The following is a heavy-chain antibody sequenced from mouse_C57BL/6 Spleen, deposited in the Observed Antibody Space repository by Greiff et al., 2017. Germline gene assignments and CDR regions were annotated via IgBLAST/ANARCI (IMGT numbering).Heavy chain of an antibody. V-gene: IGHV1-52*01. J-gene: IGHJ4*01. D-gene: IGHD1-1*01. Sequence: QVQLQQPGAELVRPGSSVKLSCKASGYTFTSYWMHWVKQRPIQGLEWIGNIDPSDSETHYNQKFKDKATLTVDKSSSTAYMQLSSLTSEVSAVYYCARREYGISYRAVGMDYWGQGTSVTVSS. CDR3: ARREYGISYRAVGMDY. CDR1: GYTFTSYW. CDR2: IDPSDSET.